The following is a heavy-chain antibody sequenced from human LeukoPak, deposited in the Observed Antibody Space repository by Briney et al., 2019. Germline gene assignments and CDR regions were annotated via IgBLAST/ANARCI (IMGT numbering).Heavy chain of an antibody. Sequence: PGGSLRLSCAASGFTFSSYAMSWVRQAPGKGLEWVSGISASGGSTYYADSVKGRFTSSRDNSKNTRYLQMNSLRAEDTAVYFCAKDGIYYDSRGSHWFDPWGQGTLVTVSS. CDR3: AKDGIYYDSRGSHWFDP. V-gene: IGHV3-23*01. J-gene: IGHJ5*02. D-gene: IGHD3-22*01. CDR1: GFTFSSYA. CDR2: ISASGGST.